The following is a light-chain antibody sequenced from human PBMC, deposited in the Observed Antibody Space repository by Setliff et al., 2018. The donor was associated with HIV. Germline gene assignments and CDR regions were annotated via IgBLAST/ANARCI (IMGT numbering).Light chain of an antibody. J-gene: IGLJ1*01. CDR1: TSDISHYNF. CDR3: SSYTRTNLFV. Sequence: QSVLTQPASVSASPGQSITLSCTGTTSDISHYNFVSWYQQHPDSAPKLLIYEVFNRPSGVSPRFSGSKSGNTASLTISGLQAEDEADYYCSSYTRTNLFVFGTGTKVTVL. CDR2: EVF. V-gene: IGLV2-14*01.